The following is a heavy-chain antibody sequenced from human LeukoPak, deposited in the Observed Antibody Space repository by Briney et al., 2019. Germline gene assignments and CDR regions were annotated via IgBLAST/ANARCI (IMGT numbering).Heavy chain of an antibody. CDR2: ISGSGDSV. D-gene: IGHD1-26*01. CDR3: ARVVGATPPVYFDY. Sequence: GGSLRLSCAASGFTFTNYEMSWVRQAPGKGLEWLSSISGSGDSVFYADSVKGRFTISRDNSKNTLYLQMNSLRAEDTAVYYCARVVGATPPVYFDYWGQGTLVTVSS. V-gene: IGHV3-23*01. J-gene: IGHJ4*02. CDR1: GFTFTNYE.